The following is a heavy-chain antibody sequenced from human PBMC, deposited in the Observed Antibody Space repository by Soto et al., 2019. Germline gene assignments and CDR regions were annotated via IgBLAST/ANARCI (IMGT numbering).Heavy chain of an antibody. D-gene: IGHD1-1*01. Sequence: ASVKVSCKASGYSFSTYAMHWVRQAPGQSLEWMGWINGGTGQTKFSQRFQDRITITRDTSASTAYMELSSLRSEDTAMYYCARGKGMEENYYYYGLDIWGQGTTVTVS. J-gene: IGHJ6*02. CDR1: GYSFSTYA. V-gene: IGHV1-3*01. CDR2: INGGTGQT. CDR3: ARGKGMEENYYYYGLDI.